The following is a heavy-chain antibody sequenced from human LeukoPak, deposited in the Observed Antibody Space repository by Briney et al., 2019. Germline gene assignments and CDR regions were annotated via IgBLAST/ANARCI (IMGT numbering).Heavy chain of an antibody. CDR2: IRYDGSNK. Sequence: GGSLRLSCAASGFTFSSYGMHWVRQAPGKGLEWVAFIRYDGSNKYYADSVEGRFTISRDNSKNTLYLQMNTLRADDTALYFCAKDPYNTAVANTNGWFDPWGQGTLVTVSS. J-gene: IGHJ5*02. V-gene: IGHV3-30*02. CDR3: AKDPYNTAVANTNGWFDP. D-gene: IGHD6-19*01. CDR1: GFTFSSYG.